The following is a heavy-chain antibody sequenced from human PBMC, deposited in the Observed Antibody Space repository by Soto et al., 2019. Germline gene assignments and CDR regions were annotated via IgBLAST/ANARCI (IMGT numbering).Heavy chain of an antibody. V-gene: IGHV3-7*03. CDR3: TRDLDTSGSAPISEY. D-gene: IGHD3-22*01. CDR1: GFTFANDW. J-gene: IGHJ4*02. Sequence: PGGSLRLSCALSGFTFANDWMTWVRQAPGKGLEWVANINPGGGDRYYVDSVKGRFTISRDHANNSLYLQMNSLIAEDTAVYYCTRDLDTSGSAPISEYWGQGTLVTVSS. CDR2: INPGGGDR.